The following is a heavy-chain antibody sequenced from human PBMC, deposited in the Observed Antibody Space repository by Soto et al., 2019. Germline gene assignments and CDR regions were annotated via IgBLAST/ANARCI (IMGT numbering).Heavy chain of an antibody. J-gene: IGHJ6*02. CDR2: ISSSGTTI. D-gene: IGHD4-17*01. CDR1: GFTFRSYE. CDR3: ARSTVTYSGGMDV. V-gene: IGHV3-48*03. Sequence: EVQLVESGGGLVQPGGSLRLSCAASGFTFRSYEMNWVRQAPGKGLEWISYISSSGTTIYYAGSGKGRFTISRDNAKNSLYLQMNSLRAEDTALYYCARSTVTYSGGMDVWGQGTTVTVSS.